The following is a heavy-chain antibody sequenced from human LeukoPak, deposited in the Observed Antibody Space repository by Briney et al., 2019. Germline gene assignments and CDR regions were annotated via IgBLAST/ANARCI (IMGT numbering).Heavy chain of an antibody. Sequence: PGGSLRLSCAASGFTFSGYWMHWVRQAPGKGLVWVSRTNTDGSSTSYADSVKGRFTISRDNAKNTLYLQMNSLRAEDTAVYYCARDAQYVGTTIDYWGQGTLVTISS. V-gene: IGHV3-74*01. D-gene: IGHD1-26*01. J-gene: IGHJ4*02. CDR2: TNTDGSST. CDR3: ARDAQYVGTTIDY. CDR1: GFTFSGYW.